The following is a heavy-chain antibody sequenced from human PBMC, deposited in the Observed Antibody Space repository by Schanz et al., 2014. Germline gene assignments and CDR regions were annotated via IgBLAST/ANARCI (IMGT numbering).Heavy chain of an antibody. CDR1: GFTFSSYG. Sequence: QVQLVESGGGVVQPGRSRRLSCEASGFTFSSYGMHWVRQAPGKGLEWVAVISYDGNNEDYADSVKGRFSISRDNSQNTLYLQMDSLRPEDTAVYFCAMGGYQLHHWGQGTLVTVSS. CDR3: AMGGYQLHH. CDR2: ISYDGNNE. J-gene: IGHJ4*02. V-gene: IGHV3-30*03. D-gene: IGHD1-7*01.